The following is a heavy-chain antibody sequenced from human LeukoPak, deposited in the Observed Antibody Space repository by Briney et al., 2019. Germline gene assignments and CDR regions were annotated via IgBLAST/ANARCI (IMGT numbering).Heavy chain of an antibody. D-gene: IGHD6-19*01. J-gene: IGHJ4*02. CDR3: TRVLYSSGWYGDHY. Sequence: PGGSLRLSCAASGFPFIHTCMNWVRQAPGKGLEWVSYISSSSSTIYYADSVKGRFTISRDNAKNSLYLQMNSLRAEDTAVYYCTRVLYSSGWYGDHYWGQGTLVTVSS. V-gene: IGHV3-48*01. CDR2: ISSSSSTI. CDR1: GFPFIHTC.